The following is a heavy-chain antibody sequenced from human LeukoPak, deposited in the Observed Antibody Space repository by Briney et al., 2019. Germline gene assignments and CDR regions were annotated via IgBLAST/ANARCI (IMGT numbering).Heavy chain of an antibody. CDR2: LSGSGGNT. CDR3: AKDVVPAMLSLYYDMDV. J-gene: IGHJ6*02. V-gene: IGHV3-23*01. D-gene: IGHD3-16*01. CDR1: GFTFSSYA. Sequence: GRSLRLSCAASGFTFSSYAMSWDRQAPGKGLEWVSGLSGSGGNTHYAAAVKGRSTISRDNSKNTLYLQMNSLRAEDTAIYYCAKDVVPAMLSLYYDMDVWGQGTTVTVSS.